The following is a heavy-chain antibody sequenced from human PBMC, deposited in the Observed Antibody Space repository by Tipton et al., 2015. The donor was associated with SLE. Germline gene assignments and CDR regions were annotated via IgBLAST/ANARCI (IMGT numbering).Heavy chain of an antibody. CDR3: AKGAQVLLWFGSYFDY. J-gene: IGHJ4*02. CDR1: GFTFSSYA. V-gene: IGHV3-23*01. D-gene: IGHD3-10*01. Sequence: GSLRLSCAASGFTFSSYAMSWVRQAPGKGLEWVSAISGSGGSTYYADSVKGRFTISRDNSKNTLYLQMNSLRAEDTAVYYCAKGAQVLLWFGSYFDYWGQGTLVTVSS. CDR2: ISGSGGST.